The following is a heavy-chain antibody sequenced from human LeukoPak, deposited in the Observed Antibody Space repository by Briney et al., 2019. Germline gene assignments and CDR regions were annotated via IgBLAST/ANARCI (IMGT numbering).Heavy chain of an antibody. CDR2: ISSSGSTI. Sequence: RGSLRLSCAASAFTFSSYEMNWVRHATGGGREWVSYISSSGSTIYYEDAVKGRFTFSRDNAKNSLYLQMNSLRAEDTAVYYCARGGGRTTGTTTRFDYCGQGTLVTVSS. V-gene: IGHV3-48*03. J-gene: IGHJ4*02. CDR3: ARGGGRTTGTTTRFDY. CDR1: AFTFSSYE. D-gene: IGHD1-1*01.